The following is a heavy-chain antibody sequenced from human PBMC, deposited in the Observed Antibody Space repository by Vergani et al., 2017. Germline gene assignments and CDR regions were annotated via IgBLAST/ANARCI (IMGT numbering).Heavy chain of an antibody. J-gene: IGHJ6*02. CDR1: GGTFSSYA. CDR3: ARGNRYCSSTSCYFCYYGMDV. V-gene: IGHV1-69*12. CDR2: IIPMFGTA. Sequence: QVQLVQSGAEVKKPGSSVKVSCKASGGTFSSYAISWVRQAPGQGLEWMGGIIPMFGTANYAQKFQGRVTITADESTSTAYMELSSLRSEDTAVYYCARGNRYCSSTSCYFCYYGMDVWGQGTTVTVSS. D-gene: IGHD2-2*01.